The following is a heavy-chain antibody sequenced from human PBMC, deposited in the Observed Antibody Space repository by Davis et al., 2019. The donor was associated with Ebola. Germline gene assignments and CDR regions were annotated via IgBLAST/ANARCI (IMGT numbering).Heavy chain of an antibody. CDR1: GFTFAKYG. Sequence: PGGSLRLSCAASGFTFAKYGMNWVRQAPGKGLEWVSIISSGGDYTDYADSVKGRFTISRDNSKNTVSLEMDGLRVEDTAIYYCAKDKEYCSGASCSYYHDYGMGAWGQGTTVAVSS. J-gene: IGHJ6*02. D-gene: IGHD2-15*01. CDR3: AKDKEYCSGASCSYYHDYGMGA. V-gene: IGHV3-23*01. CDR2: ISSGGDYT.